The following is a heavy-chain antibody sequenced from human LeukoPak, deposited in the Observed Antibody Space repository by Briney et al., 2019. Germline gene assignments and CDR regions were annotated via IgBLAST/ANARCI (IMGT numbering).Heavy chain of an antibody. J-gene: IGHJ6*03. CDR1: GFTFDDYA. V-gene: IGHV3-9*01. Sequence: GTTLRLSCAASGFTFDDYAMHWVRQAPGKGLEWVSGISWNSGSIGYADSVKGRFTISRDNAKNSLYLQMNSLRAEDTALYYCAKDGIAARPGYYYYYMEVWGKGTTVTVSS. CDR2: ISWNSGSI. D-gene: IGHD6-6*01. CDR3: AKDGIAARPGYYYYYMEV.